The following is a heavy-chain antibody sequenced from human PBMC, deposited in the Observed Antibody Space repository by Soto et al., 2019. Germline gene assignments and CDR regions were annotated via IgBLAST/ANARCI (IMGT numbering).Heavy chain of an antibody. CDR3: ESHEWELSH. Sequence: GESLKISCAASGFTFSSYAMSWVRQAPGKGLEWVSAISGSGGSTYYADSVKGRFTISRDNSKNTLYLQMNSLRAEDTAVYYCESHEWELSHWGQGTLVTVSP. D-gene: IGHD1-26*01. CDR2: ISGSGGST. J-gene: IGHJ4*02. V-gene: IGHV3-23*01. CDR1: GFTFSSYA.